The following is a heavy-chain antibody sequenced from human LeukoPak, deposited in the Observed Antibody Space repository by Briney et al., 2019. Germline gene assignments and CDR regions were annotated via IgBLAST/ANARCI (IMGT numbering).Heavy chain of an antibody. D-gene: IGHD6-13*01. CDR1: GFSFDKYG. J-gene: IGHJ4*02. Sequence: GGSLRLSCAASGFSFDKYGMHWVRQAPGKGLEWVSGITWNIYSVAYADSVKGRFTISRDNAENSLYLQMNSLRAEDTALYYCAKDMGPGGSSWYDYWGQGTLVTVSS. CDR2: ITWNIYSV. V-gene: IGHV3-9*01. CDR3: AKDMGPGGSSWYDY.